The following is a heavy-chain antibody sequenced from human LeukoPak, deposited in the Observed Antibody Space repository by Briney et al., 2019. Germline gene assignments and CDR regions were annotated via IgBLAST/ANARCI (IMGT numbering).Heavy chain of an antibody. CDR1: GFTLNSYS. D-gene: IGHD3-10*01. J-gene: IGHJ4*02. CDR2: ISGSGGST. Sequence: PWGFLRLSCAASGFTLNSYSMSWVRPAPGEGVEWVSAISGSGGSTYYADSVKGRFTISRDNSKNTLYLQMNSLRAEDTAVYYCAKGGRGYFDYWGQGTLVTVSS. CDR3: AKGGRGYFDY. V-gene: IGHV3-23*01.